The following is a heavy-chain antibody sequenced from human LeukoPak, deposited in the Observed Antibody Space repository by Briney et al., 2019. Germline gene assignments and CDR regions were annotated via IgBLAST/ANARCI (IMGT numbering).Heavy chain of an antibody. J-gene: IGHJ3*02. Sequence: ASVKVSCKASGYTLTSYYMHWVRQAPGQGLEWMGIINPSGGSTSYAQKFQGRVTMTRDTSTSTVYMELSSLRSEDTAVYYCARDLDYGDYERNAFDIWGQGTMVTVSS. CDR2: INPSGGST. CDR1: GYTLTSYY. CDR3: ARDLDYGDYERNAFDI. D-gene: IGHD4-17*01. V-gene: IGHV1-46*01.